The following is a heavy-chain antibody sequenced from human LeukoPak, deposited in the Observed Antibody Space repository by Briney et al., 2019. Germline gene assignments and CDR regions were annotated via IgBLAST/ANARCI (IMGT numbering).Heavy chain of an antibody. J-gene: IGHJ4*02. CDR1: GFTLSSHW. CDR2: ISPDGGST. D-gene: IGHD4-11*01. Sequence: GGSLRLSCVASGFTLSSHWMHWLSLAPGKGLVWVSRISPDGGSTAYADSIKGRCTISRDNARNKLYLQMGSLRAEATAVYFCATGNYGNCYEYWGKGALVTVSS. V-gene: IGHV3-74*01. CDR3: ATGNYGNCYEY.